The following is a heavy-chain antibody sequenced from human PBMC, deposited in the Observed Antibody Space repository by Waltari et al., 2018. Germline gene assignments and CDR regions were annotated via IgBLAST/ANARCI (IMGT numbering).Heavy chain of an antibody. CDR2: IIPNFGAA. V-gene: IGHV1-69*01. D-gene: IGHD2-2*02. CDR3: ARAQEGYCSSTSCYTVFDY. J-gene: IGHJ4*02. CDR1: GGTFSSYA. Sequence: QVQLVQSGAAVKKTGSSVKVSCRAYGGTFSSYAISWVRQAPGQGIEGMGWIIPNFGAANDASKCQGSGTIIAEEATSTAYMELSRLISEDTAVYYCARAQEGYCSSTSCYTVFDYWGQGTLVTVSS.